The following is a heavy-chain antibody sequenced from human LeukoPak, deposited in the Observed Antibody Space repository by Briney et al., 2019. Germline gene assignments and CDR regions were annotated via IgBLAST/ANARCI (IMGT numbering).Heavy chain of an antibody. D-gene: IGHD4-23*01. Sequence: ASVKVSCKASGYTFTNYGFSWVRQAPGQWLEWMGWISAYNGYTDYAQKFQFRVTMTTDTSTSTAYMELRSLRSDDTAVYYCARDKAVTTEVTQHFQHWGQGTLVTVSS. J-gene: IGHJ1*01. CDR1: GYTFTNYG. CDR2: ISAYNGYT. V-gene: IGHV1-18*01. CDR3: ARDKAVTTEVTQHFQH.